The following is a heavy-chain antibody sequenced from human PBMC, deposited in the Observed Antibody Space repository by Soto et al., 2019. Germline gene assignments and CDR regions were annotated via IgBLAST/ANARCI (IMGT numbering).Heavy chain of an antibody. D-gene: IGHD6-19*01. V-gene: IGHV4-59*01. CDR2: IYYSGST. Sequence: SETLSLTCTVSGGSISSYYWSWIRQPPGKGLEWIGYIYYSGSTNYNPSLKSRVTISVDTSKNQFSLKLSSVTAADTAVYYCARGGWSQTTFDYWGQGTLVTVSS. CDR3: ARGGWSQTTFDY. CDR1: GGSISSYY. J-gene: IGHJ4*02.